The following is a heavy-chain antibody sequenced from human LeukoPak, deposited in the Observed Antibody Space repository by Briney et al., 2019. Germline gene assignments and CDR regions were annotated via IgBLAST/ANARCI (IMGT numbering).Heavy chain of an antibody. J-gene: IGHJ4*02. V-gene: IGHV3-7*01. CDR2: IKQDGSQK. D-gene: IGHD7-27*01. CDR3: AREDWGPDY. Sequence: GGSLRLSCAASGFTFTGYWMVWVRQAPGKGLEWVANIKQDGSQKHYVDSVKVRFTISRDNAKKSLYLQMSNLRAEDTGVYYCAREDWGPDYWGQGTLVTVSS. CDR1: GFTFTGYW.